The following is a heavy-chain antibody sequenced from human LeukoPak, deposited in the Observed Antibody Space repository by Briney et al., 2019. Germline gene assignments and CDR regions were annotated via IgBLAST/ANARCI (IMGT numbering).Heavy chain of an antibody. D-gene: IGHD2/OR15-2a*01. CDR3: ARQVTWCVYGYYLYYYYMDV. Sequence: SETLSLTCTLSGGSISSSSGYWGWIRQPPGKGLEWIGSMYYSGSTYYNPSLKSRVTISVDTSKNQFSLKLSSVTAADTAVYNCARQVTWCVYGYYLYYYYMDVWGKGTTVTVSS. CDR1: GGSISSSSGY. V-gene: IGHV4-39*01. J-gene: IGHJ6*03. CDR2: MYYSGST.